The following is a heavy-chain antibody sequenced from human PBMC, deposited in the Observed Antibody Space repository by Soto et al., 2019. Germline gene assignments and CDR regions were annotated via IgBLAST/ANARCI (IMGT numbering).Heavy chain of an antibody. CDR2: INHSGST. CDR3: ARGPGWFGELHGRGYYYYYGMDV. V-gene: IGHV4-34*01. Sequence: SETLSLTCAVYGGSFSGYYWSWIRQPPGKGLEWIGEINHSGSTNYNPSLKSRVTISVDTSKNQFSLKLSSVTAADTAVYYCARGPGWFGELHGRGYYYYYGMDVWGQGTTVT. J-gene: IGHJ6*02. CDR1: GGSFSGYY. D-gene: IGHD3-10*01.